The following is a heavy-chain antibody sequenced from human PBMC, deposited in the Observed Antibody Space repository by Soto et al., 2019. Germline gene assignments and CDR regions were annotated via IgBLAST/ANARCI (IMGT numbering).Heavy chain of an antibody. CDR2: IYWDDDK. CDR3: AHKLDSDGFR. D-gene: IGHD5-18*01. Sequence: QITLKESGPTLVKPTQTLTLTCTFSGFSLSTSGVSVGWIRQPPGKALEWLALIYWDDDKRYSPSLKSRLTITNDTTKNQVFLTTTKMDSVDKATYYGAHKLDSDGFRWGQGTPVTVSS. V-gene: IGHV2-5*02. J-gene: IGHJ4*02. CDR1: GFSLSTSGVS.